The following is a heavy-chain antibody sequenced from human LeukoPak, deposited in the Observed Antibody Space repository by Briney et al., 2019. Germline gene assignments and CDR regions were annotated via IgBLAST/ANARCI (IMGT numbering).Heavy chain of an antibody. J-gene: IGHJ3*02. V-gene: IGHV4-59*08. CDR1: GGSISSYY. D-gene: IGHD2/OR15-2a*01. CDR3: ARHRQYDADAFDI. Sequence: PSETLSLTCTVSGGSISSYYWSWIRQPPGKGLEWIGYVYYTGSTKYNPSLKSRVTISVDTSKNQFSLKLSCVTAADTAVYYCARHRQYDADAFDIWGQGTMVTVST. CDR2: VYYTGST.